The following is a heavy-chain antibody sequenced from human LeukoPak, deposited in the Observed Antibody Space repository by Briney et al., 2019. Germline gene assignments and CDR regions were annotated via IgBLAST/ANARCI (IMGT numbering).Heavy chain of an antibody. V-gene: IGHV3-33*01. J-gene: IGHJ4*02. CDR3: VRDARDTVMLTADY. CDR2: IWYDGGDK. D-gene: IGHD3-16*01. Sequence: GGSLRLSCAASGFAFSNYGMHWVRQAPDKGLEWVAVIWYDGGDKYYADSVKGRFNISRDNSQNMVFLQMRSLRIEDTATYYCVRDARDTVMLTADYWGQGTLVTVS. CDR1: GFAFSNYG.